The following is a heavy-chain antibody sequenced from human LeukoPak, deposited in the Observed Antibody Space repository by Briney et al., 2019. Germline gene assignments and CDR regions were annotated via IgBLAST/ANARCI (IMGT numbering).Heavy chain of an antibody. CDR3: AKEESFHDKVFDY. D-gene: IGHD5/OR15-5a*01. V-gene: IGHV3-9*01. CDR2: ISWDSGNK. J-gene: IGHJ4*02. CDR1: GFTFDDLA. Sequence: GGSLRLSCAASGFTFDDLAMHWVRQAPGKGPGWVSSISWDSGNKRYADSVGGRFTISRDNAKNSLYLQMNSLGPEDTAFYYCAKEESFHDKVFDYWGQGTLVTVSS.